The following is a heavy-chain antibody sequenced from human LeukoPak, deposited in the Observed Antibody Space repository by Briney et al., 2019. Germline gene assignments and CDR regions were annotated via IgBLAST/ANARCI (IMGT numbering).Heavy chain of an antibody. CDR2: ISSSGSTI. D-gene: IGHD2-2*01. V-gene: IGHV3-48*03. J-gene: IGHJ4*02. CDR1: GFTFSSYE. CDR3: ARDLGYFASTSCSSYFDY. Sequence: GGSLRLSCAASGFTFSSYEMNWVRQAPGKGLEWVSYISSSGSTIYYADSVKGRFTISRDNAKNSLYLQMNSLRAEDTAVYYCARDLGYFASTSCSSYFDYWGQGTLVTVSS.